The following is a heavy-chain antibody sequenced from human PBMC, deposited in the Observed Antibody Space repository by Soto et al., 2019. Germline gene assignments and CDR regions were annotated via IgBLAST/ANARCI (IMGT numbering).Heavy chain of an antibody. V-gene: IGHV3-30-3*01. CDR3: VRCWGTGDGSNLGSNWFYP. CDR1: GFTVTGYS. D-gene: IGHD1-1*01. J-gene: IGHJ5*02. CDR2: ISYDGTYK. Sequence: QEQVVESGGGVVQPGRSLRLSCAASGFTVTGYSMHWVRQAPGKWLELVALISYDGTYKDYADSVKGRFSISRDCSNNALYLQMSSMTTEDTTLDYCVRCWGTGDGSNLGSNWFYPWGQGTLVIVSS.